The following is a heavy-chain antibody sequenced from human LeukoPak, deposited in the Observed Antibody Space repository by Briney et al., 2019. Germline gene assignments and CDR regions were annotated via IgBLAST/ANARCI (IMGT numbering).Heavy chain of an antibody. V-gene: IGHV3-15*01. D-gene: IGHD3-9*01. CDR1: GFTFSNAW. J-gene: IGHJ4*02. CDR2: IKSKTDGGTT. CDR3: TTVGYDILTGYYKDFDY. Sequence: GGSLRLSCAASGFTFSNAWMTWVRQAPGKGLEWVGRIKSKTDGGTTDYAAAVKGRFTISRDDSKNTLYLQMDSLKTEDTAVYYCTTVGYDILTGYYKDFDYWGQGTLVTVSS.